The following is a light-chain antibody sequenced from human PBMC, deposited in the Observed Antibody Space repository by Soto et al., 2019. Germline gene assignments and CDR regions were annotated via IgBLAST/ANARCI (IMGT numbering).Light chain of an antibody. CDR1: QTVNSPY. V-gene: IGKV3-20*01. Sequence: EIVLTQSPGTLSLSPGESGILSCRTSQTVNSPYLAWYQQKPGQAPRLLISGASTRATGIPDRFSGSGSGTEFTLTISRLESEDFAVCYCHQHETSPPTFGPGTKVDVK. CDR2: GAS. J-gene: IGKJ3*01. CDR3: HQHETSPPT.